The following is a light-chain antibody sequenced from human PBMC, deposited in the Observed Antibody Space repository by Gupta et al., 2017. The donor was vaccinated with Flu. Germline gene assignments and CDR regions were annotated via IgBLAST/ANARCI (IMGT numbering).Light chain of an antibody. J-gene: IGKJ1*01. Sequence: DIQMTQAPSTLSASIGDRVTITCRASQSISNSLAWYQQKPGKVPKLLIYKASTLESGVPSRFSGSGSGTEFTLTISSLQPDDFATYYCQQYNSYSRTFGQGTKVEIK. V-gene: IGKV1-5*03. CDR2: KAS. CDR1: QSISNS. CDR3: QQYNSYSRT.